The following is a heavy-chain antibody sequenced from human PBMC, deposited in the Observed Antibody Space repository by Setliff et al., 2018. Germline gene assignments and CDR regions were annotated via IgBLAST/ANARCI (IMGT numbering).Heavy chain of an antibody. CDR3: VREGVDSRSSTDYRYYMDV. D-gene: IGHD3-22*01. J-gene: IGHJ6*03. CDR1: GGNFSSYG. V-gene: IGHV1-69*05. Sequence: GASVKVSCKASGGNFSSYGISWVRQAPGQGLEWMGGTIPMFGTIDYARKFQGRFTIITDESTSTPYMQLNSLGSEDTAVYYCVREGVDSRSSTDYRYYMDVWGKGTTVTVSS. CDR2: TIPMFGTI.